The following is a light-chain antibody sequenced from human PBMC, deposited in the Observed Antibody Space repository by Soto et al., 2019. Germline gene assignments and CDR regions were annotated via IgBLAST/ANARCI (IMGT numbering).Light chain of an antibody. CDR3: HQYDSSPAT. CDR2: AAS. Sequence: EIVMTQSPATLSVSPGDRATLSCRASESVTSSLAWYQQKPGQPPRLLIYAASTRATDVPARFSGSGSGTDFTLTISRLEPEDFAVYYCHQYDSSPATFGQGTKVDIK. CDR1: ESVTSS. J-gene: IGKJ1*01. V-gene: IGKV3-15*01.